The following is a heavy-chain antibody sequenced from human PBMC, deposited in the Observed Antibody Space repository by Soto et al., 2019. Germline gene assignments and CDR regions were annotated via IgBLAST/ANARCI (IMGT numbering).Heavy chain of an antibody. Sequence: EVQLVQSGAEVKKPGESLRISCKGSGYSFTSYWISWVRQMPGKGLEWMGRIDPSDSYTNYSPSFQGHVTISADKSISTAYLQWSSLKASDTVMYYCALAPVKYRSSWLFDYWGQGTLVTVSS. CDR1: GYSFTSYW. V-gene: IGHV5-10-1*03. D-gene: IGHD6-13*01. CDR2: IDPSDSYT. CDR3: ALAPVKYRSSWLFDY. J-gene: IGHJ4*02.